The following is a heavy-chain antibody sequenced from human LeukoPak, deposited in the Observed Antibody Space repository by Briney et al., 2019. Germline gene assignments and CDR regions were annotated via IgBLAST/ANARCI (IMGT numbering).Heavy chain of an antibody. V-gene: IGHV3-30*04. CDR2: ISYDGSNK. CDR1: GFTFSSYA. D-gene: IGHD7-27*01. Sequence: GRSLKLSCAASGFTFSSYAMHWVRQAPGKGLEWVAVISYDGSNKYYADSVKGRFTISRDNSKNTLYLQMNSLRAEDTAVYYCARNELTGDLVGFDYWGQGTLVTVSS. J-gene: IGHJ4*02. CDR3: ARNELTGDLVGFDY.